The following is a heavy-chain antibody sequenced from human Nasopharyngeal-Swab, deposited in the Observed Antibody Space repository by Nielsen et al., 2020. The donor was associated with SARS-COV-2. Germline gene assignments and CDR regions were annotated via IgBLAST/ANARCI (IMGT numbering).Heavy chain of an antibody. CDR1: GFTSSSFE. CDR2: ISSSGTTI. Sequence: GGSLRLSCAAPGFTSSSFEMNWVRQVPGKGLEWVSYISSSGTTINYSDSVKGRFTVSRDNAKKSLYLQMNSLRAEDTAVYYCARESGAPPARLSSTLDYWGQGTLVTVSS. CDR3: ARESGAPPARLSSTLDY. V-gene: IGHV3-48*03. J-gene: IGHJ4*02. D-gene: IGHD6-13*01.